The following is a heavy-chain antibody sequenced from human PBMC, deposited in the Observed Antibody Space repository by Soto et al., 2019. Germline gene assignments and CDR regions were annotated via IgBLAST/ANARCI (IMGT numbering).Heavy chain of an antibody. CDR1: GYTFTGYY. D-gene: IGHD6-19*01. V-gene: IGHV1-2*04. Sequence: QVQLVQSGAEVKKPGVSVKVSCKASGYTFTGYYMHWVRQAPGQGLEWMGWINPNSGGTNYAQKFQGWVTMTRDTSISTAYMELSRLRSDDTAVYYCARDLSSGWFNFDYWGQGTLVTVSS. CDR3: ARDLSSGWFNFDY. CDR2: INPNSGGT. J-gene: IGHJ4*02.